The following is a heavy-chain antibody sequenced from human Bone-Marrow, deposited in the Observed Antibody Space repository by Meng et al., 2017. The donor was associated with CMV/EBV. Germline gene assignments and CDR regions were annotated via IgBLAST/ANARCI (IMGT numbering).Heavy chain of an antibody. CDR1: GFTFSNYA. J-gene: IGHJ4*02. D-gene: IGHD6-19*01. CDR2: IRYDGTNT. V-gene: IGHV3-30*02. CDR3: AKDPEGFSSAFDS. Sequence: GESLKISCAASGFTFSNYAMHWVRQAPGKGLEWVTFIRYDGTNTYYADSVKGRFTISRDNSKKMLYPQMSTLRPEDTALYYCAKDPEGFSSAFDSWGRGTRVTVSS.